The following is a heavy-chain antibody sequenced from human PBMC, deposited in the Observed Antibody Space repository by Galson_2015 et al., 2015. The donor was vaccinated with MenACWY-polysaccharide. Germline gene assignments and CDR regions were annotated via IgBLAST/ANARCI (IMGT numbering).Heavy chain of an antibody. D-gene: IGHD2-15*01. CDR2: INADGSAT. Sequence: SLRLSCAASGFSFNTYWMHWVRHAPGKGLVWVSRINADGSATGYADSVRGRFTISRDNAKNTLYLEMNSLRAEDTAVYYCTKADAKYCSGSSCYFNWFDPWGQGTLDTVSS. V-gene: IGHV3-74*01. CDR1: GFSFNTYW. J-gene: IGHJ5*02. CDR3: TKADAKYCSGSSCYFNWFDP.